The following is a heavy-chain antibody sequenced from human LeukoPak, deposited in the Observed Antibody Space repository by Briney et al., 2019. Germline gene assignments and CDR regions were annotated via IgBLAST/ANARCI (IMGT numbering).Heavy chain of an antibody. Sequence: GGSLRLSCAASGFTCSFYGMNWVRQAPGKGLEWLSYMGTTSSPTYYADSVKGRFTISRDNAKNSLYLQMNSLRDEDTAVYYCARDTGGVGDGYPIDNWGQGTLVTVSS. CDR3: ARDTGGVGDGYPIDN. J-gene: IGHJ4*02. CDR1: GFTCSFYG. CDR2: MGTTSSPT. V-gene: IGHV3-48*02. D-gene: IGHD5-24*01.